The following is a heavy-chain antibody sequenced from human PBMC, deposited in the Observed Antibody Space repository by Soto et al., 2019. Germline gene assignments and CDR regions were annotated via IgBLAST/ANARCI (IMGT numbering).Heavy chain of an antibody. J-gene: IGHJ6*02. CDR2: INPNSGGT. CDR1: GYTFTGYY. CDR3: ASAGGNYGQHYYYYGMDV. V-gene: IGHV1-2*04. Sequence: ASVKVSCKASGYTFTGYYMHWVRQAPGQGLEWMGWINPNSGGTNYAQKFQGWVTMTRDTSISTAYMELSRLRSDDTAVYYCASAGGNYGQHYYYYGMDVWGQGTTVTVSS. D-gene: IGHD4-4*01.